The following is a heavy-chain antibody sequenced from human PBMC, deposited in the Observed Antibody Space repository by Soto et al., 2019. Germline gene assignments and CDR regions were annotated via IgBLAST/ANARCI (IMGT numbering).Heavy chain of an antibody. D-gene: IGHD2-2*01. CDR1: GDSISSRYW. Sequence: QVQLQESGPGLVKPSETLSLTCTVSGDSISSRYWWTWVRQPPGKGLEWLGEVNHSGFVSYNPSPETRVTISADKSNSKNYLNLASVSAADTAVYYCARVRPPSSTRPAPVLYYFDYWGQGALVTVSS. CDR2: VNHSGFV. CDR3: ARVRPPSSTRPAPVLYYFDY. J-gene: IGHJ4*02. V-gene: IGHV4-4*02.